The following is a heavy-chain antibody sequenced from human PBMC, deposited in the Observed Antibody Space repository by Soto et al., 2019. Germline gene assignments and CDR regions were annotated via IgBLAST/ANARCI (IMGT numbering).Heavy chain of an antibody. D-gene: IGHD5-18*01. J-gene: IGHJ5*02. CDR3: ARGRGVQLWLNWFDP. CDR1: GYSISSSNW. CDR2: IYYSGST. V-gene: IGHV4-28*03. Sequence: PSETLSLTCAVSGYSISSSNWWGWIRQPPGKGLEWIGYIYYSGSTYYNPSLKSRVTMSVDTSKNQFSLKLSSVTAADTAVYYYARGRGVQLWLNWFDPWGQGTLVTVS.